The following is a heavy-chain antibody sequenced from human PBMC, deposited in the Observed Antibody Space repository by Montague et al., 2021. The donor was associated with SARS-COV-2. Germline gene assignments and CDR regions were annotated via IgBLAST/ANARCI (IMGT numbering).Heavy chain of an antibody. CDR3: ARQGDQLLLEYWFDP. J-gene: IGHJ5*02. CDR1: GGSISNSSYY. D-gene: IGHD2-2*01. Sequence: SETLSLTCTVSGGSISNSSYYWGWIRQPTGEGLEWIGSIYYSGSTYYTPSLKSRVTISVDTSKNQFSLKLSSVTAADTAVYYCARQGDQLLLEYWFDPWGQGTLVTVSS. CDR2: IYYSGST. V-gene: IGHV4-39*01.